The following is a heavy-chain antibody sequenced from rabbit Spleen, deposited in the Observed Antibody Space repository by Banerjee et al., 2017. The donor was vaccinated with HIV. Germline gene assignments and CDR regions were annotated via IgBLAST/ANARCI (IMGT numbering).Heavy chain of an antibody. CDR3: ARGGGL. CDR1: GFDFNSNA. CDR2: IDTGSSGFT. V-gene: IGHV1S40*01. Sequence: QSLEESGGDLVKPGASLTLTCKASGFDFNSNAMCWVRQAPGKGLEWIACIDTGSSGFTYFASWAKGRFTISKTSSTTVTLQMTSLTAADTATYFCARGGGLWGPGTLVTVS. J-gene: IGHJ4*01.